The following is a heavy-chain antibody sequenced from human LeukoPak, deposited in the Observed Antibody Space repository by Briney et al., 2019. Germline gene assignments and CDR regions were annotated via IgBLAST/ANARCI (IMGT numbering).Heavy chain of an antibody. CDR3: ARDPGYDFWSGYDY. CDR1: GDSVSSNSAA. J-gene: IGHJ4*02. CDR2: TYYRSKLYN. V-gene: IGHV6-1*01. D-gene: IGHD3-3*01. Sequence: RSQTLSLTCAISGDSVSSNSAAWNWIRQSPSRGLEWLGRTYYRSKLYNDFAVSVKSRITINPDTSKKQFFLQRNSVTPEDTSVYYCARDPGYDFWSGYDYWGPGNLVTVSS.